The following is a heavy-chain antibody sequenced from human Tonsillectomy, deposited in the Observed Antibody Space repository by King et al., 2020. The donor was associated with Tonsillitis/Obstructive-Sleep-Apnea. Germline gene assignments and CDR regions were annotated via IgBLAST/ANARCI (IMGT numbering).Heavy chain of an antibody. Sequence: TLKESGPTLVKPTQTLTLTCTFSGFSLSTSGVGVGWIRQPPGKALEWHALIYWDDDKRYRLSLKSRLTITKDTSKNQVVLTMTNMDPVDTATYYCAHRGRNAYYYDGSGSQGAFDIWGQGTVVTVSS. D-gene: IGHD3-22*01. J-gene: IGHJ3*02. CDR3: AHRGRNAYYYDGSGSQGAFDI. CDR2: IYWDDDK. V-gene: IGHV2-5*02. CDR1: GFSLSTSGVG.